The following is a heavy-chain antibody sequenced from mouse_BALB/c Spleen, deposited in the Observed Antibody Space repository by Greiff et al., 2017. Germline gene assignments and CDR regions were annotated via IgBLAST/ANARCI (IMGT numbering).Heavy chain of an antibody. J-gene: IGHJ2*01. CDR2: IISGGSYT. CDR1: GFTFSSYA. Sequence: EVQRVESEGGLVKPGGSLKLSCAASGFTFSSYAMSWVRQTPEKRLEWVATIISGGSYTYYPDSVKGRFTISRDNAKNTLYLQMSSLRSEDTAMYYCARHDGTFDYWGQGTTLTVSS. CDR3: ARHDGTFDY. D-gene: IGHD2-3*01. V-gene: IGHV5-9-3*01.